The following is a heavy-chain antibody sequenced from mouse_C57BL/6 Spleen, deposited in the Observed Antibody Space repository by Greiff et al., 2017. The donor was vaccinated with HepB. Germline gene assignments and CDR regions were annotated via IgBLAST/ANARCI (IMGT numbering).Heavy chain of an antibody. J-gene: IGHJ1*03. CDR2: IYPGSGST. CDR3: EKDDGSSYWYFDV. Sequence: VQLQQPGAELVKPGASVKMSCKASGYTFTSYWITWVKQRPGQGLEWIGDIYPGSGSTNYNEKFKSKSTLTVDTSSSTAYMQLSSLTSEDSAVYECEKDDGSSYWYFDVWGKGTTVTVSS. V-gene: IGHV1-55*01. D-gene: IGHD1-1*01. CDR1: GYTFTSYW.